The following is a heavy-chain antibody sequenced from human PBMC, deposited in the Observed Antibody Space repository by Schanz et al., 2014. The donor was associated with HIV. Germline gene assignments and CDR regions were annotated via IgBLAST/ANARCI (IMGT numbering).Heavy chain of an antibody. CDR1: GFTFSDYS. D-gene: IGHD3-22*01. J-gene: IGHJ4*02. CDR2: TYYRGST. V-gene: IGHV4-31*02. CDR3: AANYYDTSGCDY. Sequence: VHLVESGGGLVKPGGSLRLSCAASGFTFSDYSMHWVRQHPGKGLEWIGYTYYRGSTYYNPSLKSRLTISLDTSKNQFSLNLSSVTAADTAVYYCAANYYDTSGCDYWGQGTLVTVSS.